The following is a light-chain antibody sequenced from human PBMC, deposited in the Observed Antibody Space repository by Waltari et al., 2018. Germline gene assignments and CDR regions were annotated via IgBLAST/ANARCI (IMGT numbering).Light chain of an antibody. CDR1: STDGGVYNF. V-gene: IGLV2-11*01. CDR3: CSFAGTYTWV. CDR2: DVR. J-gene: IGLJ3*02. Sequence: QSALTQPRSVSGSPGQSVTISCTGTSTDGGVYNFVSWYQHHPRKDPKLIIYDVRRRPSEVPDRFSGSKSDNTASLTISGLQAEDEAEYYCCSFAGTYTWVFGGGTKLTVL.